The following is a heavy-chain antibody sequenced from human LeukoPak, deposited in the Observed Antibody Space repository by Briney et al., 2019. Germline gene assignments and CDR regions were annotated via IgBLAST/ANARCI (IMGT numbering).Heavy chain of an antibody. J-gene: IGHJ3*02. Sequence: PSETLSLTCTVSGGSISSYYWSWIRQPPGKGLEWIGYIYYSGSTNYNPSLKSRVTISVDTSKNQFSLKLNSVTAADTAVYYCARHRTNDFWSGYYIHAFDIWGQGTMVTVSS. D-gene: IGHD3-3*01. CDR3: ARHRTNDFWSGYYIHAFDI. V-gene: IGHV4-59*08. CDR2: IYYSGST. CDR1: GGSISSYY.